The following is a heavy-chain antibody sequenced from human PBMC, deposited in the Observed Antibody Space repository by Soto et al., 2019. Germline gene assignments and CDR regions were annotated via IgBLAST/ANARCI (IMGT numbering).Heavy chain of an antibody. D-gene: IGHD3-22*01. J-gene: IGHJ3*02. Sequence: GESLKISCKGSGYSFTSYWISWVRQMPGKGLEWMGRIDPSDSYTNYSPSFQGHVTISADKSFSTAYLQWSSLKASDTAMYYCARPYYYDSSGHARFDIWGQGTMVTVS. V-gene: IGHV5-10-1*01. CDR2: IDPSDSYT. CDR3: ARPYYYDSSGHARFDI. CDR1: GYSFTSYW.